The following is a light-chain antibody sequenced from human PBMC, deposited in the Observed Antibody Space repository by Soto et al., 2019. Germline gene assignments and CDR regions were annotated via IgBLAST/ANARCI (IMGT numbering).Light chain of an antibody. Sequence: QSVLTQPASVSGSPGQSIAISCTGTSSDVGGYNYVSSYQQHPGKTPNLMIYDVSNRPSGVSNRFSGSKSGNTASLTISGLQAEDEADYYCSSYTSSSTWVFGGGTKLTVL. V-gene: IGLV2-14*01. CDR1: SSDVGGYNY. CDR3: SSYTSSSTWV. J-gene: IGLJ3*02. CDR2: DVS.